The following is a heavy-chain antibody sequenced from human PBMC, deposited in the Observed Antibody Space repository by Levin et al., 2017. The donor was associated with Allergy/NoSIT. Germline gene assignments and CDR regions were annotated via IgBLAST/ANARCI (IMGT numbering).Heavy chain of an antibody. Sequence: GGSLRLSCAASGFTFSSYSMNWVRQAPGKGLEWVSSISSSSSYIYYADSVKGRFTISRDNAKNSLYLQMNSLRAEDTAVYYCARDPRAMVRGVSDYWGQGTLVTVSS. J-gene: IGHJ4*02. D-gene: IGHD3-10*01. CDR3: ARDPRAMVRGVSDY. V-gene: IGHV3-21*01. CDR2: ISSSSSYI. CDR1: GFTFSSYS.